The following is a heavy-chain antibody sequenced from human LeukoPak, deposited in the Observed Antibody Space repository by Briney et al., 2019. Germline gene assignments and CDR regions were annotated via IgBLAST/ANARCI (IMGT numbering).Heavy chain of an antibody. CDR3: ARDAQRGFDYSNSLKY. CDR1: GFIFSHHG. J-gene: IGHJ4*01. Sequence: GGSLTLSCAASGFIFSHHGMHWVRQAPGKGLEWVAVIGSDGTNRFYADSVKGRFTISRDNSQNTVFLQMDSLRVKDTAIYYCARDAQRGFDYSNSLKYWGHGTLVTVSS. D-gene: IGHD4-11*01. CDR2: IGSDGTNR. V-gene: IGHV3-33*01.